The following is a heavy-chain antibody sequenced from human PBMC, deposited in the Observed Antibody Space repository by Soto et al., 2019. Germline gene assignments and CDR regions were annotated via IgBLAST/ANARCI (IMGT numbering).Heavy chain of an antibody. CDR2: INPSSGST. CDR1: GYTFTSYY. V-gene: IGHV1-46*01. CDR3: GIANKYYFDY. Sequence: GASVKVSCKASGYTFTSYYMHWVRQAPGQGLEKMGIINPSSGSTSYAQKFQGRVTMTRDTSTSTVYMELSSLRSEDTAVYYCGIANKYYFDYWGQGTLVTVSS. J-gene: IGHJ4*02.